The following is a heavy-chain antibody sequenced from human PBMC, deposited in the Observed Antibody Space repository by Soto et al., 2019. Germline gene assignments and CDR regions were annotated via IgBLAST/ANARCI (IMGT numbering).Heavy chain of an antibody. Sequence: PGGSLRLSCAASGFTFSSYSMNWVRQTPGKGLEWVSLISKSGDSTYYADSVKGRFTISRDNSKNTLFLHMNSLRAEDTALYYCAFRHLVTDDTLHPPLYFDYWGQGTLVTVSS. V-gene: IGHV3-23*01. CDR1: GFTFSSYS. CDR2: ISKSGDST. D-gene: IGHD1-26*01. J-gene: IGHJ4*02. CDR3: AFRHLVTDDTLHPPLYFDY.